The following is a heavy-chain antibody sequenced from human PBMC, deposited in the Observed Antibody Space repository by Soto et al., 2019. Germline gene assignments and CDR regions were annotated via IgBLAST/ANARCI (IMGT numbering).Heavy chain of an antibody. CDR1: GFTFTSYA. D-gene: IGHD3-9*01. CDR2: ISGGGGST. V-gene: IGHV3-23*01. Sequence: EVQLLESGGGLVQPGGSLRLSCAASGFTFTSYAMSWVRQAPGKGLEWVSGISGGGGSTYYADSVKGRFTISRDNSKNTLYMQMNRLSAEDTAVYYCAKAGGYDILTGYRNRFDPWGQGTLVTVSS. CDR3: AKAGGYDILTGYRNRFDP. J-gene: IGHJ5*02.